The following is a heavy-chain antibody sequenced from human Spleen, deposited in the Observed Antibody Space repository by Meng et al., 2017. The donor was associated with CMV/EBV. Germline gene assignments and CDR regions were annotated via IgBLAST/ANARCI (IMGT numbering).Heavy chain of an antibody. J-gene: IGHJ4*02. CDR2: TYSDSTT. D-gene: IGHD2-15*01. Sequence: GESLKISCAASGFTFSNYAMSWVRQAPGKGLEWVSITYSDSTTYYADSVKGRFTISRDNSKNTLYLQMNSLRAEDTAVYYCARGGGPFDYWGQGTLVTVSS. CDR1: GFTFSNYA. CDR3: ARGGGPFDY. V-gene: IGHV3-23*03.